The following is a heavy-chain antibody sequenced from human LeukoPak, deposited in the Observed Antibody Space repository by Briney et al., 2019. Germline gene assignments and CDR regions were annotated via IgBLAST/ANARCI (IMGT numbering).Heavy chain of an antibody. CDR1: GFTFDDYG. J-gene: IGHJ4*02. D-gene: IGHD4-17*01. CDR3: ATVGRTTVTTPFDY. Sequence: PGGSLRLSCAASGFTFDDYGMSWVRQAPGKGLEWVSGINWNGGSTGYADSVKGRFTISRDNAKNSLYLQMNSLRAEDTAVYYCATVGRTTVTTPFDYWGQGTLVTVSS. V-gene: IGHV3-20*04. CDR2: INWNGGST.